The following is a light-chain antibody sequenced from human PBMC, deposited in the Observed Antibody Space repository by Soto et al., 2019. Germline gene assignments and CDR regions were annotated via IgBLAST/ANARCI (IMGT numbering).Light chain of an antibody. CDR3: QSYDSSLSGYVV. CDR2: GNS. J-gene: IGLJ2*01. Sequence: QCVLTQPPSVSGAPGQRVTISCTGSSGDIGAGYDVHWYQQLPGTAPKLLIYGNSNRPSGVPDRFSGSKSGTSASLAITGLQAEDEADYYCQSYDSSLSGYVVFGGGTK. CDR1: SGDIGAGYD. V-gene: IGLV1-40*01.